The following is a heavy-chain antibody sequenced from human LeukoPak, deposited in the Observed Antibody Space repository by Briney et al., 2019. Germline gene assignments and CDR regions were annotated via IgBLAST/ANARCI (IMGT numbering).Heavy chain of an antibody. J-gene: IGHJ3*02. V-gene: IGHV3-33*06. CDR1: GFTFSSYG. CDR3: AKGDGAFDI. CDR2: IWYDGSNK. D-gene: IGHD3-16*01. Sequence: PGGSLRLSCAASGFTFSSYGMHWVRQAPGKGLEWVAVIWYDGSNKYYADSVKGRFTISRDNSKNTLYLQMNSLRAEGTAVYYCAKGDGAFDIWGQGTMVTVSS.